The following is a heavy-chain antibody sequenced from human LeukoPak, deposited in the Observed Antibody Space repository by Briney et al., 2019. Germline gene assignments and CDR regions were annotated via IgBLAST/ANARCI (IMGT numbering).Heavy chain of an antibody. V-gene: IGHV1-8*01. CDR1: GYTFTSYD. CDR2: MNPNTGNT. J-gene: IGHJ4*02. CDR3: ARKFLGSRGYYFDY. D-gene: IGHD3-10*01. Sequence: ASVKVSCKASGYTFTSYDINWVRQATGQGLEWMGWMNPNTGNTGYTQKFQGRVTMTRDTSISTAYMELSSLRSDDTAVYYCARKFLGSRGYYFDYWGQGTLVTVSS.